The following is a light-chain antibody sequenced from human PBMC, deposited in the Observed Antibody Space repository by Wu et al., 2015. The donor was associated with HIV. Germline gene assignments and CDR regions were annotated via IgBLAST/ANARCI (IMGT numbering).Light chain of an antibody. Sequence: EIVLTQSPATLSLSPGERATLSCRASQSVSSSLAWYQQKPGQTPRPLIYDASNRATGIPARFSGSGSGTDFTLTNSSLEPEDFAVYYCQQRSNWPWTFGQGTKVEI. CDR3: QQRSNWPWT. CDR1: QSVSSS. V-gene: IGKV3-11*01. J-gene: IGKJ1*01. CDR2: DAS.